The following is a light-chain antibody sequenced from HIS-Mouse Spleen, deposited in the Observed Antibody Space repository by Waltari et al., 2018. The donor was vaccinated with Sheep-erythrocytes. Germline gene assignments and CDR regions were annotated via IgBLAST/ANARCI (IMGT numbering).Light chain of an antibody. Sequence: QSALTHPRSVSGSPGQSVTISCTGTSSDVGGYNYVSWYQQHPGKAPKLMIYDVSKRPSGVPVRFSGSKSGNTASLTISGLQAEDEADYYCCSYAGSYNHVFATGTKVTVL. J-gene: IGLJ1*01. CDR2: DVS. CDR1: SSDVGGYNY. V-gene: IGLV2-11*01. CDR3: CSYAGSYNHV.